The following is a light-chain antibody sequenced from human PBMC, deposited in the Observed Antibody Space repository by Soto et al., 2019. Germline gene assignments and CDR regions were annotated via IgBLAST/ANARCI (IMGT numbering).Light chain of an antibody. Sequence: QSALTQPASVSGSPGQSITISCTGTSSDIGGYKYVSWYQQHPGKAPKLLIYEVTNRPSGVSNRFSGSKSGNTASLTISGLQADDEADYYCSSYTSSSTWVFGGGTKVTVL. CDR1: SSDIGGYKY. CDR3: SSYTSSSTWV. J-gene: IGLJ3*02. CDR2: EVT. V-gene: IGLV2-14*01.